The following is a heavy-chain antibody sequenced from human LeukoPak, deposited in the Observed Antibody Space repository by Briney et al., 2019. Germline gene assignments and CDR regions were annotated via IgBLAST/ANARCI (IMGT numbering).Heavy chain of an antibody. CDR2: IYYSGST. CDR1: GGSISSGGYY. J-gene: IGHJ4*02. Sequence: SQTLSLTCTVSGGSISSGGYYWSWIRQHPGKGLEWIGYIYYSGSTYYNPSLKSRVTISVDTSKNQFSLKLSSVTAADTAVYYCARGRKDDYVWGSYRYTPRYYFDYWGQGTLVTVSS. V-gene: IGHV4-31*03. D-gene: IGHD3-16*02. CDR3: ARGRKDDYVWGSYRYTPRYYFDY.